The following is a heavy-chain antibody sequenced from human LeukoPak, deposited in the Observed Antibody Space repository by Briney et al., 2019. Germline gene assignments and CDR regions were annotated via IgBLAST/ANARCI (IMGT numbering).Heavy chain of an antibody. V-gene: IGHV1-24*01. CDR1: GYTLTELT. CDR3: AIWGTGSFSDPAFDY. J-gene: IGHJ4*02. D-gene: IGHD1-26*01. Sequence: ASVKVSCKVSGYTLTELTMHWVRQAPGKGLEWMGGFDPEDGETIYAQKFQGRVTMTEDTSTDAAYMELTSLTSEDTAVYYCAIWGTGSFSDPAFDYWGQGTLVTVSS. CDR2: FDPEDGET.